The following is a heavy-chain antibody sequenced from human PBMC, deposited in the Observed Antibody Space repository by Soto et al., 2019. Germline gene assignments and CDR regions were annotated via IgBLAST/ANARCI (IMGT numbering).Heavy chain of an antibody. D-gene: IGHD7-27*01. CDR3: AKPGTGGYYFDF. Sequence: PGGSLRLSCAASGFTFSTYAMTWVRQAPGKGLEWVSSLSGGGNTRYYADSVKGRFTISRDNSKNTVYLQMNSLRAEDTAVYYCAKPGTGGYYFDFWGQGTL. CDR2: LSGGGNTR. V-gene: IGHV3-23*01. CDR1: GFTFSTYA. J-gene: IGHJ4*02.